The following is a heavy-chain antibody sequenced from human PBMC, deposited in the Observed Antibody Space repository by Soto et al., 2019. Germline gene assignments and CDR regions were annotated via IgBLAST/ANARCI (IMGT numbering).Heavy chain of an antibody. CDR2: INAGNGHT. J-gene: IGHJ6*03. Sequence: QVPLVQSGAEVKKPGASVKVSCKASGYTFSTHAMHWVRQAPGQRLEWMGLINAGNGHTRYSQKFQGRVTISRDTSPSTAYMELSSLRSEDTAVHYCAKALAYGDSKPTFFFYYMDVWGKGTTVTVSS. CDR1: GYTFSTHA. D-gene: IGHD4-17*01. V-gene: IGHV1-3*01. CDR3: AKALAYGDSKPTFFFYYMDV.